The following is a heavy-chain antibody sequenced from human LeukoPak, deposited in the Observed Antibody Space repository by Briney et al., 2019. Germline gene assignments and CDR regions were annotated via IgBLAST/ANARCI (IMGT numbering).Heavy chain of an antibody. D-gene: IGHD3-10*01. J-gene: IGHJ4*02. CDR1: GGSITSTNW. CDR3: ARGKAEGILNYYYFDY. CDR2: VSLSGLT. Sequence: SGTLSLTCGVSGGSITSTNWWSWVRQPPGQGLEWIGEVSLSGLTNYNPSLSSRVIMALDTSKNHLSLHLTSVTAADTAVYYCARGKAEGILNYYYFDYWGQGTLVTVSS. V-gene: IGHV4-4*02.